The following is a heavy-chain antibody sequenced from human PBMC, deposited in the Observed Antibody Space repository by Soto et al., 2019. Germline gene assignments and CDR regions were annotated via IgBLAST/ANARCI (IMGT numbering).Heavy chain of an antibody. Sequence: GGSLRLSCAASGFTVSSNYMSWVRQAPGKGLEWVSVIYSGGSTYYADSVKGRFTISRDNSKNTLYLQMNSLRAEDTAVYYCAKSPSDIVLVPAAIYYFDYWGQGTLVTVSS. CDR3: AKSPSDIVLVPAAIYYFDY. CDR2: IYSGGST. J-gene: IGHJ4*02. D-gene: IGHD2-2*01. V-gene: IGHV3-53*01. CDR1: GFTVSSNY.